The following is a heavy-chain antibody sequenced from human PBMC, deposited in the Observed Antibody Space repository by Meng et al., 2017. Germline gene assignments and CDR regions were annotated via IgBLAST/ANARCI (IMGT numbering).Heavy chain of an antibody. D-gene: IGHD6-13*01. CDR3: AHRLAYSTNYNVGWFDP. CDR2: IYWDNDK. Sequence: QIPLKGSGPPLVKPTQTLTLTCTFSGFSLTTRGVGVGWIRQPPGKALECLALIYWDNDKRYNPSLKNRLTITKDASRNQVVLTMTNMDPVDTATYFCAHRLAYSTNYNVGWFDPWGQGTLVTVSS. CDR1: GFSLTTRGVG. J-gene: IGHJ5*02. V-gene: IGHV2-5*02.